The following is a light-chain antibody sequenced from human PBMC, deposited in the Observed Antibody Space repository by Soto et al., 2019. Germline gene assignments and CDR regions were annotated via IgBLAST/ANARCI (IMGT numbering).Light chain of an antibody. J-gene: IGKJ5*01. CDR3: QQLKSYPIT. V-gene: IGKV1-8*01. CDR1: QGISSY. Sequence: AIRMTQSPSSLSASTGDRFTITCRASQGISSYLSWYQQKPGKAPKLLIYAASTLQSGVPSRFSGSGSGTDFTLTISSLQPEDFATYYCQQLKSYPITFGQGTRLEIK. CDR2: AAS.